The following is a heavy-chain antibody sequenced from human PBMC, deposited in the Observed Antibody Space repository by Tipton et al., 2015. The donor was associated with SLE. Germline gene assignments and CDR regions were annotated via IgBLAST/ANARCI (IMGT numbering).Heavy chain of an antibody. CDR3: ARGYAMTYFDL. Sequence: SLRLSCAASGFTFSSYSMNWVRQAPGKGLEWVSSISRGSTYIYYADSVEGRFTIFRDNAKNSLYLQMNSLRAEDTALYYCARGYAMTYFDLWGRGTLVTVSS. CDR1: GFTFSSYS. D-gene: IGHD1-1*01. CDR2: ISRGSTYI. V-gene: IGHV3-21*04. J-gene: IGHJ2*01.